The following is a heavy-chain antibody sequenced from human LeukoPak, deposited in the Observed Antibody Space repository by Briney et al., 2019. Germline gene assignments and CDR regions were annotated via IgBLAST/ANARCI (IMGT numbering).Heavy chain of an antibody. Sequence: KPSETLSLTCAVYGGSFSGYYWSWIRQPPGKGLEWIGEINHSGSTNYNPSLKSRVTISVDTSKNQFSLKLSSVTAADTAVYYCARALTYYYDSSGYFQTPYYYYGMDVWGKGPRSPSPQ. CDR2: INHSGST. CDR3: ARALTYYYDSSGYFQTPYYYYGMDV. V-gene: IGHV4-34*01. J-gene: IGHJ6*01. D-gene: IGHD3-22*01. CDR1: GGSFSGYY.